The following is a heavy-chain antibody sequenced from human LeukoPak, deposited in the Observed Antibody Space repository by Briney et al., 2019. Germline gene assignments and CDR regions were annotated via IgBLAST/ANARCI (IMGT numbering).Heavy chain of an antibody. CDR2: ISYDGSNK. Sequence: PGGSLRLSCAASGFTFSSYAMHWVRQAPGKGLEWVAVISYDGSNKYYADSVKGRFTISRDNSKNTLYLQMNSLRAEDTAVYYCARDEAAAAGIGWFDPWGQGTLVTVSS. J-gene: IGHJ5*02. CDR3: ARDEAAAAGIGWFDP. D-gene: IGHD6-13*01. V-gene: IGHV3-30-3*01. CDR1: GFTFSSYA.